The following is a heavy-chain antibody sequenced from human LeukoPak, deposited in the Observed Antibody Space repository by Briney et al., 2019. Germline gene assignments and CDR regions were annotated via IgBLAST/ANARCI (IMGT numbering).Heavy chain of an antibody. J-gene: IGHJ4*02. Sequence: GESLKISFKGSGXSFTNYWITWVRQLPGKGLEWMRRIDPSDSYTNYSPSFQGHVTISADKSISTAYLQWSSLKASDTAMYYCARRAAGTTGRFDYWGQGTLVTVSS. CDR2: IDPSDSYT. V-gene: IGHV5-10-1*01. CDR1: GXSFTNYW. CDR3: ARRAAGTTGRFDY. D-gene: IGHD1-1*01.